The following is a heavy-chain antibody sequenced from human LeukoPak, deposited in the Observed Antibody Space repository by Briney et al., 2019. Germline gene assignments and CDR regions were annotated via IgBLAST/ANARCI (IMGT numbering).Heavy chain of an antibody. CDR3: ARSNIVGATSPFDY. Sequence: KPSETLSLTCAVYGGSFSGYYWSWIRQPPGKGLEWIGYIYYSGSTYYNPSLKSRVTISVDTSKNQFSLKLSSVTAADTAVYYCARSNIVGATSPFDYWGQGTLVTVSS. CDR2: IYYSGST. V-gene: IGHV4-30-4*08. J-gene: IGHJ4*02. CDR1: GGSFSGYY. D-gene: IGHD1-26*01.